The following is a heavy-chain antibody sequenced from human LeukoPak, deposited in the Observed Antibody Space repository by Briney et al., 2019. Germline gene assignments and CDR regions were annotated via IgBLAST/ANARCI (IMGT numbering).Heavy chain of an antibody. V-gene: IGHV5-51*01. CDR1: GHSFINYW. Sequence: GESLKISCKGPGHSFINYWIAWVRQVPGKGLEWMGIIFPGDSHTRYSPSFQGQVTISADMSIDTAYLQWCSLRASDTAMYYCARIAATWYGGGWGQGTLVFVSS. CDR3: ARIAATWYGGG. J-gene: IGHJ4*02. CDR2: IFPGDSHT. D-gene: IGHD2-15*01.